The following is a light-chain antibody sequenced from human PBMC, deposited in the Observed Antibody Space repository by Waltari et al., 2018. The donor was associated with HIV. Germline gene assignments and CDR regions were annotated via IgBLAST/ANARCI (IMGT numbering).Light chain of an antibody. CDR2: EVS. Sequence: QSALTPPPSASVSPGQSVTISCTGISSDAGADHSVSWYQQSPGKAPKLIIYEVSKRPSGVPDRFSASKSGNTASLSVSGLQADDEAHYYCSSYAGSSTWVFGGGTKVTVL. J-gene: IGLJ3*02. CDR3: SSYAGSSTWV. CDR1: SSDAGADHS. V-gene: IGLV2-8*01.